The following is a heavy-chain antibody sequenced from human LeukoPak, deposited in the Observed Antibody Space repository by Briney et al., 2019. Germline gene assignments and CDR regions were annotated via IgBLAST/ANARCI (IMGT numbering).Heavy chain of an antibody. V-gene: IGHV3-7*03. CDR1: VLTFSSYR. D-gene: IGHD5-18*01. Sequence: GGCLRLSCAASVLTFSSYRMSWVRKAPGKGLEWVVNIKQDGSEKYYVDSVKGRFTISRDNAKNSLYLQMNSLRAEDTAVYYCARVADTAMPDDGAFDIWGQGTMVTVSS. J-gene: IGHJ3*02. CDR3: ARVADTAMPDDGAFDI. CDR2: IKQDGSEK.